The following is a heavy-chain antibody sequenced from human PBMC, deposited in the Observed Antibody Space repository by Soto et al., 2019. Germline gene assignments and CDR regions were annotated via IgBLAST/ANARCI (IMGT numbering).Heavy chain of an antibody. V-gene: IGHV3-7*03. CDR3: TRGAGGWNYYYAMDV. D-gene: IGHD6-19*01. Sequence: GGSLRLSCEASGFPFNNYHMTWVRQASGKGLEWVASIKEDGNEKYYVDSVKGRSTISRDNVKNSVSLQLNSLRAEDTAVYFCTRGAGGWNYYYAMDVWGPGATVTVSS. CDR2: IKEDGNEK. J-gene: IGHJ6*02. CDR1: GFPFNNYH.